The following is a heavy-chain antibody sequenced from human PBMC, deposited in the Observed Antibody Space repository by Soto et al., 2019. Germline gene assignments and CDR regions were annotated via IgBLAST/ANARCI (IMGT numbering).Heavy chain of an antibody. Sequence: PGESLKISCKGSGYSFTSYWIGWVRQMPGKGLEWMGLIYPGDSDTRYSPSFQGQVTISADKSISTAYLQWSSLKASDSAMYYCASHLSSGWYNFDYWGQGTLVTVSS. CDR1: GYSFTSYW. CDR3: ASHLSSGWYNFDY. D-gene: IGHD6-19*01. V-gene: IGHV5-51*01. J-gene: IGHJ4*02. CDR2: IYPGDSDT.